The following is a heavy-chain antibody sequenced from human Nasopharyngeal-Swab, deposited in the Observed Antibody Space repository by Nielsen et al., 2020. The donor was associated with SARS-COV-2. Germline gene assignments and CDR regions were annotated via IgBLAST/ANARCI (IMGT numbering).Heavy chain of an antibody. CDR3: AKDGTLLGYYYYGMDV. Sequence: GGSLRLSCAASGFTFSSYAMSWVRQAPGKGLEWVSVIYSGGSGTYYADSVKGRFTISRDNSKNTLYLQMNSLRAEDTAVYYCAKDGTLLGYYYYGMDVWGQGTTVTVSS. CDR2: IYSGGSGT. V-gene: IGHV3-23*03. J-gene: IGHJ6*02. D-gene: IGHD2-8*02. CDR1: GFTFSSYA.